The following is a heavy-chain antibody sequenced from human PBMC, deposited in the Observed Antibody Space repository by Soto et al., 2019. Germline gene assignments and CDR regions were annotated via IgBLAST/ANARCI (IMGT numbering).Heavy chain of an antibody. CDR3: ARDSGSGWYDY. V-gene: IGHV3-53*01. D-gene: IGHD6-19*01. Sequence: VGSQSLSCSASGFPFNIYDVHWVRQTPGKGLEWVSLIYGGDSTYYADSVKGRFAISRDKSKNTLYLQMNSLRAEDTAVYYCARDSGSGWYDYWGQGTLVTVSS. J-gene: IGHJ4*02. CDR1: GFPFNIYD. CDR2: IYGGDST.